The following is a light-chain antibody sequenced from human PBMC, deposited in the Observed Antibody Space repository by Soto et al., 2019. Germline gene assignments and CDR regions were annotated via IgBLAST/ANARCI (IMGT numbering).Light chain of an antibody. V-gene: IGKV2D-29*02. Sequence: DVVMTQTPLSLSVAPGQPASISCKSSQSLLHITGETFLFWYLQKPGQSPQLLIYEVCTRVSGVPDRFSGSGSGTDFTLEISRVETDDVGIYYCIQSTQLPPTFGQGTRLGIE. CDR1: QSLLHITGETF. J-gene: IGKJ5*01. CDR3: IQSTQLPPT. CDR2: EVC.